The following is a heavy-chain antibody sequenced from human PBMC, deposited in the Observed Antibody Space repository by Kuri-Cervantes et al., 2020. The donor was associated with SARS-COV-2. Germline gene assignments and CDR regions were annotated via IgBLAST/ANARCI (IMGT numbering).Heavy chain of an antibody. D-gene: IGHD6-13*01. CDR1: GGSLSYYY. J-gene: IGHJ2*01. V-gene: IGHV4-34*01. CDR2: INHSGST. Sequence: ESLKISCEVYGGSLSYYYWSWVRQPPGKGLEWIGGINHSGSTNYNPSLKSRVTISGDTSKNQFSLKLSSVTAADTAVYYCARAELGLGWFFDLWGRGTLVTVSS. CDR3: ARAELGLGWFFDL.